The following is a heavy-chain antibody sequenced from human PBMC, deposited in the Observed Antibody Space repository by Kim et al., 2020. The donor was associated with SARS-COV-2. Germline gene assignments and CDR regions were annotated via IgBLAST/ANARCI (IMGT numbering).Heavy chain of an antibody. J-gene: IGHJ2*01. CDR1: GHTFTGSY. CDR3: ARSDITLAGRWFLDV. D-gene: IGHD6-19*01. Sequence: ASVKVSCEASGHTFTGSYIHWMRQVPGQGLEWMGRVNTNSGGTNYPQKFQGRVTMTRDTSTRTAYMELSRLTSDDAGVYYCARSDITLAGRWFLDVGGRGTLGTVAS. CDR2: VNTNSGGT. V-gene: IGHV1-2*05.